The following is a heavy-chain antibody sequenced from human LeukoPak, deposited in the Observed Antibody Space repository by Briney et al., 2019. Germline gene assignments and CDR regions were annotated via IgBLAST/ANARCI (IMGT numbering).Heavy chain of an antibody. CDR2: IKQDGSEK. Sequence: GGSLRLSCAASGFTFSSYAVHWVRQAPGKGLEWVGNIKQDGSEKYYMDSVKGRFTISRDNAKNSVYLQMNSLRVEDTAVYYCARDFRFHDDYWGQGTLVTVSS. J-gene: IGHJ4*02. CDR1: GFTFSSYA. CDR3: ARDFRFHDDY. V-gene: IGHV3-7*01.